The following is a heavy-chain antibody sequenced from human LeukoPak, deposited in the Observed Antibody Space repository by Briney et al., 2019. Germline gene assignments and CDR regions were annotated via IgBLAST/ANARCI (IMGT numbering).Heavy chain of an antibody. V-gene: IGHV4-61*02. J-gene: IGHJ6*03. Sequence: SETLSLTCTVSGGSISSGSYYWSWIRQPAGKGLEWIGRISTSGSTNYNPSLKSRVTISVDTSKNQFSLKLSSVTAADTAVYYCARDRVKEYQLLGYYYYYYMDVWGKGTTVTVSS. D-gene: IGHD2-2*01. CDR1: GGSISSGSYY. CDR2: ISTSGST. CDR3: ARDRVKEYQLLGYYYYYYMDV.